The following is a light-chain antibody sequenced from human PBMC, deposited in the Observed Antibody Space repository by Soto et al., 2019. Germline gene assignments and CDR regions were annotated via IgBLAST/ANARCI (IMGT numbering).Light chain of an antibody. CDR1: HDISNY. Sequence: DIQMTQSPSSLSAAVGDRVTITCQASHDISNYLNWYQQKPGKAPKFLIYDASNLETGVPSRFSGSGSGTHFTFTITSLQPEDIATYYCQQYDTPPLTFGGGTKLEIK. CDR3: QQYDTPPLT. CDR2: DAS. V-gene: IGKV1-33*01. J-gene: IGKJ4*01.